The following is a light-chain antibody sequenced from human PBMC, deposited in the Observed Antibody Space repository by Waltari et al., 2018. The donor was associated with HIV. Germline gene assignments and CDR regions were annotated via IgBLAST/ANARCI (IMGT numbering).Light chain of an antibody. V-gene: IGKV3-11*01. CDR3: QQRSNSPRT. J-gene: IGKJ1*01. CDR1: QSVSSY. Sequence: EIVLTQSPATLSLSPGERATLSCRASQSVSSYLAWYQQKPGQAPRLLIYDASNRATGIPARFSGSGSGTDFTLTISSLEPEDFAVYYCQQRSNSPRTFGQETKVEFK. CDR2: DAS.